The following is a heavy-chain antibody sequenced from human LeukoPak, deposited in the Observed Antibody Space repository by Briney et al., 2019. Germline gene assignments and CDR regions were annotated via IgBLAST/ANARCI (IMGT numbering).Heavy chain of an antibody. D-gene: IGHD7-27*01. CDR3: ARDIELGFDY. Sequence: MGWINPNSGGKNYAQKFQGRVTMTRDTSISTAYMELSRLRSDDTAVYYCARDIELGFDYWGQGTLVTVSS. V-gene: IGHV1-2*02. J-gene: IGHJ4*02. CDR2: INPNSGGK.